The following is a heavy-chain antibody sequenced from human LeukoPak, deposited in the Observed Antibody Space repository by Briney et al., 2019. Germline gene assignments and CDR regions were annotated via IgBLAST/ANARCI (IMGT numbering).Heavy chain of an antibody. Sequence: GGSLRLSCAASGFTLSRNSMNWVRQAPGKGLEWVSSISSSSLYIYYADSVKGRFTISRDNAKNSLYLQMNSLRAEDTAVYYCAKANYYDTTDDKPYTTHFDYWGQGVLVTVSS. D-gene: IGHD3-22*01. J-gene: IGHJ4*02. CDR2: ISSSSLYI. V-gene: IGHV3-21*01. CDR3: AKANYYDTTDDKPYTTHFDY. CDR1: GFTLSRNS.